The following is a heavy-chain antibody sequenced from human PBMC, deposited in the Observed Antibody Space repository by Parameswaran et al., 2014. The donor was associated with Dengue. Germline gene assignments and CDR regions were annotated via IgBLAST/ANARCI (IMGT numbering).Heavy chain of an antibody. V-gene: IGHV4-39*07. Sequence: PGKGLEWIGSIYYSGSTYYNPSLKSRVTISVDTSKNQFSLKLSSVTAADTAVYYCARDPHGGVLWFGELFKSGMDVWGQGTTVTVSS. J-gene: IGHJ6*02. D-gene: IGHD3-10*01. CDR2: IYYSGST. CDR3: ARDPHGGVLWFGELFKSGMDV.